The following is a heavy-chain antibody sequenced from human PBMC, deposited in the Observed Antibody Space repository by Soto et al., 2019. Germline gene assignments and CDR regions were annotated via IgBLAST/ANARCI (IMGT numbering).Heavy chain of an antibody. J-gene: IGHJ6*02. D-gene: IGHD3-3*01. CDR2: ISYDGSNK. CDR3: ARDVSPFGVVQVDYYYYGMDV. V-gene: IGHV3-30-3*01. CDR1: GFTFSSYA. Sequence: PGGSLRLSCAASGFTFSSYAMHWVRQAPGKGLEWVAVISYDGSNKYYADSVKGRFTISRDNSKNTLYLQMNSLRAEDTAVYYCARDVSPFGVVQVDYYYYGMDVWGQGT.